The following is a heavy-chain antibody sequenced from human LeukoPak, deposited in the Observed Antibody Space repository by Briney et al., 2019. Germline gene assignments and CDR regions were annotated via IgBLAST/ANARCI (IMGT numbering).Heavy chain of an antibody. D-gene: IGHD2-2*01. J-gene: IGHJ4*02. CDR3: ARDYCSSTSCLFDY. V-gene: IGHV1-2*06. CDR2: TNPNSGDT. Sequence: ASVKVSCKASGYTFTGYHMHWVRQAPGQGLEWMGRTNPNSGDTNYAQKFQGRVTITRDTSISTAYMELSRLRSDDTAVYYCARDYCSSTSCLFDYWGQGTLVTVSS. CDR1: GYTFTGYH.